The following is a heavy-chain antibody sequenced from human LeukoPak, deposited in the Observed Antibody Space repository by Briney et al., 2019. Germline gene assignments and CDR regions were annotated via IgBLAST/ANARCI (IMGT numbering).Heavy chain of an antibody. D-gene: IGHD5-24*01. V-gene: IGHV3-30*02. CDR2: IRYDGSNK. Sequence: GGSLRLSCAASGFTFSSYGMHWVRQAPGKGLEWVAFIRYDGSNKYYADSVKGRFTISRDNSKNTLYLQMNSLRAEDTAVYYCAKDRELGRWLQLRTPFDYWGQGTLVTGSS. CDR3: AKDRELGRWLQLRTPFDY. CDR1: GFTFSSYG. J-gene: IGHJ4*02.